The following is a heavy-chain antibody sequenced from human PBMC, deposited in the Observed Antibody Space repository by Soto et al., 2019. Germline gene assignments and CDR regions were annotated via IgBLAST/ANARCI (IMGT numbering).Heavy chain of an antibody. Sequence: EVQLLESGGGLVQPGGSLRLSCAASGFTFSSYAMSWVRQAPGKGLEWVSAISGSGGSTYYADSVKGRFTISRDNSKNTLYLQMNSLRAEDTAVYYCAKAMVRGEGVHYYYYYYMDVWGKGTTVTVSS. CDR2: ISGSGGST. V-gene: IGHV3-23*01. D-gene: IGHD3-10*01. CDR3: AKAMVRGEGVHYYYYYYMDV. J-gene: IGHJ6*03. CDR1: GFTFSSYA.